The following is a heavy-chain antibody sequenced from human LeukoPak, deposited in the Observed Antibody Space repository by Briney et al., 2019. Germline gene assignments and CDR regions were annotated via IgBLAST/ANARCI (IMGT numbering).Heavy chain of an antibody. J-gene: IGHJ4*02. CDR2: IRYDGSNK. CDR3: AKDLFVFLASATQTDY. Sequence: QTGGSLRLSCAASGFTFSSYGTHWVRQAPGKGLEWVAFIRYDGSNKYYADSVKGRFTISRDNSKNTLYLQMNSLRAEDTAVYYCAKDLFVFLASATQTDYWGQGTLVTVSS. V-gene: IGHV3-30*02. CDR1: GFTFSSYG. D-gene: IGHD3-3*01.